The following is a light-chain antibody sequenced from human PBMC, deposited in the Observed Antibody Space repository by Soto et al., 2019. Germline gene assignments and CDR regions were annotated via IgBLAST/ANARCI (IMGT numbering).Light chain of an antibody. Sequence: EIVMTQSPVTLSVSPGERATLSCRASQSVSSSLAWYQQKPGQAPRLLIYGASTRFTGIPARFSGSGSGTDFALTISSLQSEDFAVYYCQQYNNWPYTFGQGTKLEIK. CDR3: QQYNNWPYT. V-gene: IGKV3-15*01. J-gene: IGKJ2*01. CDR1: QSVSSS. CDR2: GAS.